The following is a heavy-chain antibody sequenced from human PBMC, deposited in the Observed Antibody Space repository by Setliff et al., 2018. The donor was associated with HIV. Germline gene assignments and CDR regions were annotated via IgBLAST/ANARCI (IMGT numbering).Heavy chain of an antibody. CDR1: GVSISSRNW. CDR2: VYHTGST. J-gene: IGHJ4*02. CDR3: AREGEGIDY. D-gene: IGHD2-21*01. Sequence: SETLSLTCAVSGVSISSRNWWSWVRQPPGRGLEWIGEVYHTGSTNYNPSLKSRVTISADTSKNQFSLNLSSVTAAETAVYYCAREGEGIDYWGQGILVTVSS. V-gene: IGHV4-4*02.